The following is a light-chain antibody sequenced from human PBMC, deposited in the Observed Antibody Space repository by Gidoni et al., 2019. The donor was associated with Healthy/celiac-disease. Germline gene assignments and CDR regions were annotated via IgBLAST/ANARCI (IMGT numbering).Light chain of an antibody. CDR1: QSVSSN. J-gene: IGKJ2*01. Sequence: EIVMTQSPATLSVSPGERATLSCRASQSVSSNLAWYQQKPGQAPRLLIYGASTRATGIPARSSGSVSGTEFTLTISSLQSEDFAVYYCQQYNNWPPYTFGQGTKLEIK. V-gene: IGKV3-15*01. CDR2: GAS. CDR3: QQYNNWPPYT.